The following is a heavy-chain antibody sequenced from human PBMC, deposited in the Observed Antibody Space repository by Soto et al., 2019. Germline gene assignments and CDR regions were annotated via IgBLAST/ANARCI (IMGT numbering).Heavy chain of an antibody. CDR2: IYYSGST. Sequence: SETLSLTCTVSGASINSGDYYWSWIRQPPGKGLEWIGYIYYSGSTYYNPSLKSRVTISVDTSKNQFSLKLSSVTAADTAVYYCAGFSEVAATEINWFDPWGQGTLVTVS. CDR1: GASINSGDYY. V-gene: IGHV4-30-4*01. J-gene: IGHJ5*02. CDR3: AGFSEVAATEINWFDP. D-gene: IGHD2-15*01.